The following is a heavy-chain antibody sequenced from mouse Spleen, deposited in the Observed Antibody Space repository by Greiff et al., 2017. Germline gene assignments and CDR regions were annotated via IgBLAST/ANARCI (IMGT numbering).Heavy chain of an antibody. V-gene: IGHV1-64*01. CDR1: GYTFTSYW. J-gene: IGHJ1*01. CDR3: ARRYGSSPDWYFDV. Sequence: VQLQQPGAELVKPGASVKLSCKASGYTFTSYWMHWVKQRPGQGLEWIGMIHPNSGSTNYNEKFKSKATLTVDKSSSTAYMQLSSLTSEDSAVYYCARRYGSSPDWYFDVWGAGTTVTVSS. CDR2: IHPNSGST. D-gene: IGHD1-1*01.